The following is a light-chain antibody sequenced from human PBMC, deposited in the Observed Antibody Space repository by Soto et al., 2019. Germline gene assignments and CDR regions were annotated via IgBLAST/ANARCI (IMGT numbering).Light chain of an antibody. Sequence: QSVLTQPPSASGSPGQSVAISCTGTSSDVGGNNYVSWYQQHPGKAPKLMVYEVTKRPSGVPDRFSGSKSGNTASLTVSGLQAEDEPDYYCSSYAGSNNVIFGGVTKLTVL. J-gene: IGLJ2*01. CDR3: SSYAGSNNVI. CDR2: EVT. CDR1: SSDVGGNNY. V-gene: IGLV2-8*01.